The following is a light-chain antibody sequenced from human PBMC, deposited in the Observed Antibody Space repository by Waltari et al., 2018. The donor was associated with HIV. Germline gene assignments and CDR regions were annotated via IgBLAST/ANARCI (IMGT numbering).Light chain of an antibody. J-gene: IGKJ1*01. V-gene: IGKV3-20*01. CDR2: GGA. CDR1: QAIDSSH. CDR3: QQFDMLPET. Sequence: EIALTQSQRTLSLSPGDGGTIFCRASQAIDSSHLAWYQHKAGQSPRLLIYGGAVRATDVPDRFSGSVSGTDFTLTIARVEPEDFAVYYCQQFDMLPETYGQGTKVE.